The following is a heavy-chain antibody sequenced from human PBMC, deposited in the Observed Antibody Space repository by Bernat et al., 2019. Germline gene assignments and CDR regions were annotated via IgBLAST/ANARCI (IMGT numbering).Heavy chain of an antibody. CDR1: GFIFSGYW. V-gene: IGHV3-7*01. CDR2: IKPDGTAK. Sequence: EVQLVESGGGLVQPGGSLRLSCAASGFIFSGYWMSWVRQAPGKGPEWVANIKPDGTAKYYMGSVKGRFTISRDNAENSLYLQMNSLRVDDTAVYYCAKDAIAAADYYYGMDVWGQGTTVTVSS. J-gene: IGHJ6*02. CDR3: AKDAIAAADYYYGMDV. D-gene: IGHD6-13*01.